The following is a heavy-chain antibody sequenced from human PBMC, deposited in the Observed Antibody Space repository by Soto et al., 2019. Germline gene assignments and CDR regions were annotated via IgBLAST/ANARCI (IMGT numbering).Heavy chain of an antibody. V-gene: IGHV3-23*01. CDR2: ISGGAGTT. CDR1: GFTFSSYA. CDR3: AKADRGGYNTDDFDY. Sequence: PGGSLRLSCAASGFTFSSYAMSWVRQAPGKGLEWVSVISGGAGTTYYADSVKGRFTISRDNSKNTLYRQMDSLRAEDTAVYYCAKADRGGYNTDDFDYWGQGTLVTVSS. J-gene: IGHJ4*02. D-gene: IGHD5-12*01.